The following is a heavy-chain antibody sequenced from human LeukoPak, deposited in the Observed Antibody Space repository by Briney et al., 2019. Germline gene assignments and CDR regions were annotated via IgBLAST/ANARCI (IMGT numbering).Heavy chain of an antibody. CDR1: GFTFGDYA. CDR3: TRGGLTYYYGSGSYYPPHY. Sequence: GGSLRLPCTASGFTFGDYAMSWVRQAPGKGLEWVGFIRSKAYGGTTEYAASVKGRFTISRDDSKSIAYLQMNSLKTEDTAVYYCTRGGLTYYYGSGSYYPPHYWGQGTLVTVSS. D-gene: IGHD3-10*01. J-gene: IGHJ4*02. CDR2: IRSKAYGGTT. V-gene: IGHV3-49*04.